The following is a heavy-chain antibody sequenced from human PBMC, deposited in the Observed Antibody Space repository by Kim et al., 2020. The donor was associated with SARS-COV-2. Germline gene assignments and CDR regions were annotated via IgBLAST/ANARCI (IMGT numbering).Heavy chain of an antibody. CDR1: GFTFSDYY. CDR3: ARLPYRVRSAFDI. V-gene: IGHV3-11*03. J-gene: IGHJ3*02. CDR2: ISSSSSYT. Sequence: GGSLRLSCAASGFTFSDYYMSWIRQAPGKGLEWVSYISSSSSYTNYADSVKGRFTISRDNAKNSLYLQMNSLRAEDTAVYYCARLPYRVRSAFDIWGQGTMVTVSS. D-gene: IGHD3-16*02.